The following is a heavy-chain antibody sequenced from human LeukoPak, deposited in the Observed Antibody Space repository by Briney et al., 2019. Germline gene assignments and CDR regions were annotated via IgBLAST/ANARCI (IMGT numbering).Heavy chain of an antibody. V-gene: IGHV1-2*02. CDR3: ARSHYSMIVVPHFDY. D-gene: IGHD3-22*01. CDR1: GYTFTGYY. Sequence: ASVKVSCKASGYTFTGYYMHWVRQAPGQGLEWMGWINPNSGGTNYAQKFQGRVTMTRDTSISTAYMELSRLRSDDTAVYYCARSHYSMIVVPHFDYWGQGTLVTVSS. J-gene: IGHJ4*02. CDR2: INPNSGGT.